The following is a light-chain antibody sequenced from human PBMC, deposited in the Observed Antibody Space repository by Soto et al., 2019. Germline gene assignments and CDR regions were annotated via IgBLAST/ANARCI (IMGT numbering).Light chain of an antibody. CDR2: AAS. Sequence: DIQMTQSPSSLSASVGDRVTITCRASQRISSYLNWYQQKPGKAPRLLIYAASSLQSGVPSRFSGSGSGTDFTLTINSLQPEDFATYYCQQAASFPITFGQGTRLEIK. V-gene: IGKV1-39*01. CDR1: QRISSY. CDR3: QQAASFPIT. J-gene: IGKJ5*01.